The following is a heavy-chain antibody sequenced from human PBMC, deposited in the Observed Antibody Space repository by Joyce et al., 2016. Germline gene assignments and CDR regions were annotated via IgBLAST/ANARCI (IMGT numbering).Heavy chain of an antibody. CDR2: IKQDGGER. V-gene: IGHV3-7*03. CDR1: GFTFTKYW. D-gene: IGHD3-10*01. Sequence: GGGLVQPGGSLRLSCVGSGFTFTKYWMSWVRQAPGKGLEWVANIKQDGGERYHVDSVKGRFTLSRDNAKNSVYLQMESLRPEDTAVYYCVRDSGSAWSQGTLVIVSA. CDR3: VRDSGSA. J-gene: IGHJ5*02.